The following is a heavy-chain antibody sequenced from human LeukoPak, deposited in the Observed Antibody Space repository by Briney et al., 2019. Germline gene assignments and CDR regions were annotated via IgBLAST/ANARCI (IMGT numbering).Heavy chain of an antibody. D-gene: IGHD3-10*01. V-gene: IGHV4-61*01. J-gene: IGHJ5*02. CDR1: GGSVSSGSYY. CDR2: IYYSGST. Sequence: PSETLSLTCTVSGGSVSSGSYYWSRIRQPPGKGLEWIGYIYYSGSTNYNPSLKSRVTISVDTSKNQFSLELSSVTAADTAVYYCARGSYYPSWFDPWGQGTLVTVSS. CDR3: ARGSYYPSWFDP.